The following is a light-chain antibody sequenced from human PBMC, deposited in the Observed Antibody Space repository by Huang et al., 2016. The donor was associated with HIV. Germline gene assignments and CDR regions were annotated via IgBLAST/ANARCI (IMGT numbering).Light chain of an antibody. CDR1: QDIKNY. V-gene: IGKV1-16*01. CDR2: AAS. J-gene: IGKJ2*01. CDR3: QHYKTYPLT. Sequence: DIQMTQSPSSLSASVGDRVTITCRASQDIKNYLVWFQQKPGKAPKALIYAASTLQSGVPSRFSGSGSGTDFTLPIISLQPGDFATYYCQHYKTYPLTFGQGTKLEIK.